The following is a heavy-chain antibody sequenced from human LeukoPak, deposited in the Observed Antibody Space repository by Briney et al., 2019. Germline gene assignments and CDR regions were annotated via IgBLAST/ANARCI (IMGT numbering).Heavy chain of an antibody. J-gene: IGHJ4*02. CDR1: EFSFSSYP. CDR3: ARDPRR. Sequence: GGSLRLSSVASEFSFSSYPMNWVRQAPGKGLEWVSYISSSSSYTNYADSVKGRFTISRDNAKNSLYLQMNSLRAEDTAVYYCARDPRRWGQGTLVTVSS. CDR2: ISSSSSYT. V-gene: IGHV3-21*05. D-gene: IGHD1-14*01.